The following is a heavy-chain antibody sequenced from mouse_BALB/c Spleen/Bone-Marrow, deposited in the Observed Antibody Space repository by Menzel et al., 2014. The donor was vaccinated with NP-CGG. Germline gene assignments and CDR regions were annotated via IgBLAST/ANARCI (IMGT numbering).Heavy chain of an antibody. CDR1: GYTFTSYT. CDR2: INPSSGYT. J-gene: IGHJ2*01. V-gene: IGHV1-4*01. CDR3: ARRRDDFDH. Sequence: VQLQQSGAELARPGASVKMSCKASGYTFTSYTVHWVKQRPGQGLEWIGYINPSSGYTNYNQKFKDKATLTADKSSSTAYMQLGSLTSEDSAVYYCARRRDDFDHWAQGTPLTVSS.